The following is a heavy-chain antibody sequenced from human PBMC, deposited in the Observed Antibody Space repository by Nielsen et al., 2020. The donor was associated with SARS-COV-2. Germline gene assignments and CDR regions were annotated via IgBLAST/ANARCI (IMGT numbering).Heavy chain of an antibody. CDR2: ISYDGSNK. V-gene: IGHV3-30*03. J-gene: IGHJ4*02. CDR3: ARDRQWLAPFDY. CDR1: GFTFSSYG. Sequence: GESLKISCAASGFTFSSYGMHWVRQAPGKGLEWVAVISYDGSNKYYADSVKGRFTISRDNSKNTLYLQMNSLRAEDTAVYYCARDRQWLAPFDYWGQGTLVTVSA. D-gene: IGHD6-19*01.